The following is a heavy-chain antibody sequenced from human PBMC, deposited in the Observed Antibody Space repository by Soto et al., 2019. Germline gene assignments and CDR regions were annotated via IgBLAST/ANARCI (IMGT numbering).Heavy chain of an antibody. CDR3: ARHWPGYCSGGSCYSLETEYFQH. Sequence: GESLKISCKGSGYSFTSYWIGWVRQMPGKGLEWMGIIYPGDSDTRYSPSFQGQVTISADKSISTAYLQWSSLKASDTAMHYCARHWPGYCSGGSCYSLETEYFQHWGQGTLVTVSS. V-gene: IGHV5-51*01. CDR2: IYPGDSDT. D-gene: IGHD2-15*01. CDR1: GYSFTSYW. J-gene: IGHJ1*01.